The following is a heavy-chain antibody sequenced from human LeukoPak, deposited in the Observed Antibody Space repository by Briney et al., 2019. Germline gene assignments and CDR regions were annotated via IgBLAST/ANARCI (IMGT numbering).Heavy chain of an antibody. Sequence: PSQTLSLTCTVSGGSISSGSYYWSWIRQPAGKGLEWIGRIYTSGSTNYNPSLKSRVTISVDTSKNQFSLKLSSVTAADTAVYYCARTTMVRGTYYMDVWGKGTTVTVSS. CDR1: GGSISSGSYY. J-gene: IGHJ6*03. V-gene: IGHV4-61*02. CDR2: IYTSGST. CDR3: ARTTMVRGTYYMDV. D-gene: IGHD3-10*01.